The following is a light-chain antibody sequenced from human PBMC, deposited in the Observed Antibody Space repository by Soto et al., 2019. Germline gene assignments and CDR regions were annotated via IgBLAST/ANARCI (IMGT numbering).Light chain of an antibody. Sequence: QSVLTQPASVSGSPGQSITISCTGTRRDVGGYNYVSWYQQHPGKAPKLMIYHVTYRPSGVSNPYSGSKSGNSASLTISGLQADDEADYYCCSITTSHTYVFGSGTKV. CDR1: RRDVGGYNY. V-gene: IGLV2-14*03. J-gene: IGLJ1*01. CDR3: CSITTSHTYV. CDR2: HVT.